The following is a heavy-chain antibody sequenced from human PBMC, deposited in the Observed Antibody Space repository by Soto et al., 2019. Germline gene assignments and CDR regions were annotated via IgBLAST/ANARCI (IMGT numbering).Heavy chain of an antibody. CDR2: IWYDGSNK. J-gene: IGHJ4*02. D-gene: IGHD1-26*01. Sequence: QVQLVESGGGVVQPGRSLRLSCAASGFTFSSYGMHWVRQAPGKGLEWVAGIWYDGSNKYYADSVKGRFTISRDNSKNTLYLQMNSLRAEDTAVYYCARDWELLGIDYWGQGTLVTVSS. CDR3: ARDWELLGIDY. V-gene: IGHV3-33*01. CDR1: GFTFSSYG.